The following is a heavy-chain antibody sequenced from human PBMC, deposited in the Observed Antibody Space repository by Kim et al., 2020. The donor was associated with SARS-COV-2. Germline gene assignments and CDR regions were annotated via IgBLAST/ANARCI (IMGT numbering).Heavy chain of an antibody. CDR2: INSASSTI. D-gene: IGHD2-21*01. Sequence: GGSLRLSCAASGFDFTDFGMKWVRQAPGKGLEWVSYINSASSTIYYADSVKGRFTISRDNAKNSLYLQMNSLRDEDTAVYYCAATWDSIQYWGQGTLVTVSS. CDR1: GFDFTDFG. CDR3: AATWDSIQY. J-gene: IGHJ4*02. V-gene: IGHV3-48*02.